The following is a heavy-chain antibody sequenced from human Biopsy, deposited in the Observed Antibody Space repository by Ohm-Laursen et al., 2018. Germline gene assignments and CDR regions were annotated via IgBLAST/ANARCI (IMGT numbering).Heavy chain of an antibody. CDR2: INCKTGAT. V-gene: IGHV1-2*02. CDR1: SYTFTDYN. D-gene: IGHD2-8*01. CDR3: ARDPLNGHKHFDY. Sequence: GPSVKASCKVSSYTFTDYNIHWMRQAPGQGLEWLGYINCKTGATNYAQKFQGTVTMTRDTSISTAYLALGSLRSADTAIYYCARDPLNGHKHFDYWGQGSLVTVSS. J-gene: IGHJ4*02.